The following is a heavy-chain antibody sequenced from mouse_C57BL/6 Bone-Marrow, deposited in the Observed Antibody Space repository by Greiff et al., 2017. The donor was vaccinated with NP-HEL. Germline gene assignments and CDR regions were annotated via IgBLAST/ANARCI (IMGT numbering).Heavy chain of an antibody. V-gene: IGHV14-4*01. CDR1: GFNIKDDY. D-gene: IGHD2-5*01. J-gene: IGHJ3*01. CDR2: IDPENGDT. Sequence: VHVKQSGAELVRPGASVKLSCTASGFNIKDDYMHWVKQRPEQGLEWIGWIDPENGDTEYASKFQGKATITADTSSNTAYLQLSSLTSEDTAVYYCTTTYSNYFAYWGQGTLVTVSA. CDR3: TTTYSNYFAY.